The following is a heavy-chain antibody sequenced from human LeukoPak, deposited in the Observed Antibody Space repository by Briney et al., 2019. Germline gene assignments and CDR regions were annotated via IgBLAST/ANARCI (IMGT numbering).Heavy chain of an antibody. CDR3: ARLTMTTVTTGRHEWFDP. V-gene: IGHV1-2*02. D-gene: IGHD4-17*01. Sequence: VASVKDSCKASGYTFTGYYMHWVRQAPGQGIEWMGWINPNSGCTNYAQKFQGRVTMTRDTSISTAYMELSRLRSDDTAVYYCARLTMTTVTTGRHEWFDPWGQGTLVTVSS. CDR2: INPNSGCT. CDR1: GYTFTGYY. J-gene: IGHJ5*02.